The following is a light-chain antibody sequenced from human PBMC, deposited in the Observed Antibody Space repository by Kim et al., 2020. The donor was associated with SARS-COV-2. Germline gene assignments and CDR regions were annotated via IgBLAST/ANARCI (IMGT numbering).Light chain of an antibody. Sequence: LSPGERATLSCRASQSISNNYLAWYQQKPGQAPRLLIYGASSRATGIPDRFSGSGSGTDFTLTISRLEPEDFAVYYCKQYGSSRTFGQGTKVDIK. V-gene: IGKV3-20*01. CDR2: GAS. CDR1: QSISNNY. CDR3: KQYGSSRT. J-gene: IGKJ1*01.